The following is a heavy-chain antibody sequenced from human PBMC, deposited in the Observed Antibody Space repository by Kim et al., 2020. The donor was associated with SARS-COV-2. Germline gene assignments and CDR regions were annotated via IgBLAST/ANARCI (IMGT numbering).Heavy chain of an antibody. CDR3: ARVSSGSLDY. Sequence: SETLSLTCTVSGGSISSYYWSWIRQPPGKGLEWIGYIYYSGSTNYNPSLKSRVTISVDTSKNQFSLKLSSVTAADTAVYYCARVSSGSLDYWGQGTLVTVSS. D-gene: IGHD1-26*01. V-gene: IGHV4-59*01. CDR2: IYYSGST. J-gene: IGHJ4*02. CDR1: GGSISSYY.